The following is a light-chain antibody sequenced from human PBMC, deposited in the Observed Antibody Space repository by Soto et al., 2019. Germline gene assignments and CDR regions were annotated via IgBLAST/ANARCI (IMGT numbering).Light chain of an antibody. CDR3: QQAGSSFYT. Sequence: EIVLTQSPGTLSLSPGERATLSCRASQSVSSAYLAWYQQIPGQAPRLLIYGASSRATGIPDRFSGSGSGTDFTLTISGLAPEDSAVYYCQQAGSSFYTFGQGTKLEIK. V-gene: IGKV3-20*01. CDR1: QSVSSAY. J-gene: IGKJ2*01. CDR2: GAS.